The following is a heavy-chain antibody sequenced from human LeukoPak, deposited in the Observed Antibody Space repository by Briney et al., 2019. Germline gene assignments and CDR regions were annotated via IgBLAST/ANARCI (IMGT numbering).Heavy chain of an antibody. J-gene: IGHJ5*02. D-gene: IGHD3-10*01. CDR1: GYTFTGYY. Sequence: ASVKVSCKASGYTFTGYYMHWVRQAPGQGLEWMGWMNPNSGNTGYAQKFQGRVTMTRNTSISTAYMELSSLRSEDTAVYYCARGVFGWFDPWGQGTLVTVSS. V-gene: IGHV1-8*02. CDR3: ARGVFGWFDP. CDR2: MNPNSGNT.